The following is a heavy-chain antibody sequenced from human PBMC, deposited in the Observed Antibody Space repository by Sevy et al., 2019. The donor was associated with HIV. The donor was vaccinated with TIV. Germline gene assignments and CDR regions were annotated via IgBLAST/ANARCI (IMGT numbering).Heavy chain of an antibody. J-gene: IGHJ4*02. V-gene: IGHV3-30*04. CDR3: ARDRDYGDYGAEDYFDY. Sequence: GSLRLSCAASGFTFSSYAMHWVRQAPGKGLEWVAVISYDGSNKYYADSVKGRFTISRDNSKNTLYLQMNSLRAEDTAVCYCARDRDYGDYGAEDYFDYWGQGTLVTVSS. D-gene: IGHD4-17*01. CDR1: GFTFSSYA. CDR2: ISYDGSNK.